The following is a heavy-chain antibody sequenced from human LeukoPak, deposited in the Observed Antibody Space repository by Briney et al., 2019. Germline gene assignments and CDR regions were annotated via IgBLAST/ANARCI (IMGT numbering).Heavy chain of an antibody. CDR1: GFTFSSYS. J-gene: IGHJ4*02. D-gene: IGHD6-13*01. Sequence: GGSLRLSCAASGFTFSSYSMNWVRQAPGKGLEWVSSISSSSSYIYYADSVKGRFTISRDNAKNSLYLQMNSLRAEDTAVYYCARDSPTGYSNRWGQGTLVTVSS. V-gene: IGHV3-21*01. CDR3: ARDSPTGYSNR. CDR2: ISSSSSYI.